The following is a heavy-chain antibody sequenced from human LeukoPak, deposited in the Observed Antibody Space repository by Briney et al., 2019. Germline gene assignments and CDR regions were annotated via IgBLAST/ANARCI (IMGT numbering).Heavy chain of an antibody. CDR1: GGSLHRSF. CDR2: VYSSGTT. V-gene: IGHV4-59*01. CDR3: GRRPAVDGPIDN. J-gene: IGHJ4*02. D-gene: IGHD3/OR15-3a*01. Sequence: SETLSLTCVVSGGSLHRSFWTWVRQPPGKGLEWIGRVYSSGTTDYSPSLKSRLTISIDTSKNQFSLRLASVTAADTAVYYCGRRPAVDGPIDNWGQGILVAVSS.